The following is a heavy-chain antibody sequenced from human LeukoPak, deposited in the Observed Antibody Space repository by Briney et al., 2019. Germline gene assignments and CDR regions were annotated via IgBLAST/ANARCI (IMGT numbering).Heavy chain of an antibody. CDR1: GGSISSYY. CDR3: ARGGYYGSGNDFRFDP. V-gene: IGHV4-59*01. D-gene: IGHD3-10*01. J-gene: IGHJ5*02. CDR2: IYYSGST. Sequence: PSETLSLTCTVSGGSISSYYWSWIRQPPGKGLEWVGYIYYSGSTNYKPSLKSRVTISVDTSKNQFSLKLSSVTAADTAVYYCARGGYYGSGNDFRFDPWGQGTLVTVSS.